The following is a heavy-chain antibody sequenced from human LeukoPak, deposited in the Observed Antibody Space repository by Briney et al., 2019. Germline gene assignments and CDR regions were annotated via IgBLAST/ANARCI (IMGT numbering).Heavy chain of an antibody. J-gene: IGHJ6*03. CDR2: IYTSGST. D-gene: IGHD5-18*01. Sequence: PSGTLSLTCTVSGGSISSYYWSWIRQPPGKGLEWIGYIYTSGSTNYNPSLKSRVTISVDTSKNQCSLKLSSVTAADTAVYYCARHQLRHYYYMDVWGKGTTVTVSS. CDR1: GGSISSYY. CDR3: ARHQLRHYYYMDV. V-gene: IGHV4-4*09.